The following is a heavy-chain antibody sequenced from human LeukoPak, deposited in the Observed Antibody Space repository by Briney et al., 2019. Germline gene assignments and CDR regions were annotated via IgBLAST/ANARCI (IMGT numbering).Heavy chain of an antibody. J-gene: IGHJ4*02. Sequence: PPGGSLRLSCEAPGFTFNGHWMHWVRQAPGKGLVWVSLINGDGSTISYADSVKGRFTISRDNAKNRLYLQMNSLGAEDTAVYYCARRRDSGSLQHFDYWGQGTLVTVSS. CDR1: GFTFNGHW. D-gene: IGHD1-26*01. V-gene: IGHV3-74*01. CDR3: ARRRDSGSLQHFDY. CDR2: INGDGSTI.